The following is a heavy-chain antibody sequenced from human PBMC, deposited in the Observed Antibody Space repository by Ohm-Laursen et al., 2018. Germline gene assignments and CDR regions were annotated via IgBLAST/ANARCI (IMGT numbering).Heavy chain of an antibody. CDR3: FSGPSWEI. Sequence: SLRLSCSASGFTFSTYWMSWVRQAPGKGLEWVANIKQDRSEKYHVDSVTGRFTISRDNAKNSLYLQMNSLRAEDTAVYYCFSGPSWEIWGQGTVVTVSS. CDR2: IKQDRSEK. V-gene: IGHV3-7*01. CDR1: GFTFSTYW. D-gene: IGHD1-26*01. J-gene: IGHJ3*02.